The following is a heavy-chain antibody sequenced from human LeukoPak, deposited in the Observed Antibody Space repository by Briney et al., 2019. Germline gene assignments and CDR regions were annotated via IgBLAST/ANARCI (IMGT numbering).Heavy chain of an antibody. CDR3: AKGYYYDSSGYYSPFDY. CDR1: GFTFSSYW. D-gene: IGHD3-22*01. V-gene: IGHV3-74*01. Sequence: PGGSLRLSCAASGFTFSSYWMHWVRQAPGKGLVWVSRINSDGSSTSYADSVKGRFTISRDNSKNTLYLQMNSLRAEDTAVYYCAKGYYYDSSGYYSPFDYWGQGTLVTVSS. CDR2: INSDGSST. J-gene: IGHJ4*02.